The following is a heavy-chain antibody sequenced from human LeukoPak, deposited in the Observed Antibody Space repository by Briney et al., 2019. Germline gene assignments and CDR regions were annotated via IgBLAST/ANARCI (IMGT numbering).Heavy chain of an antibody. D-gene: IGHD3-3*01. CDR3: ATNRQIMILGVVIMPAFDI. Sequence: ASVKVSCKASGGTFSSYAISWVRQAPGQGLEWMGRIIPIFGTANYAQKFQGRVTTTEDTSTDTAYMELSSLRSEDTAVYYCATNRQIMILGVVIMPAFDIWGQGTMVTVSS. CDR2: IIPIFGTA. CDR1: GGTFSSYA. V-gene: IGHV1-69*06. J-gene: IGHJ3*02.